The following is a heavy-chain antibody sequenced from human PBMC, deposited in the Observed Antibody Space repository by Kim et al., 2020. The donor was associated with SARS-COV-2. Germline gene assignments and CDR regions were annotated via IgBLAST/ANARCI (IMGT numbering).Heavy chain of an antibody. D-gene: IGHD2-2*01. J-gene: IGHJ3*02. Sequence: SETLSLTCTVSGGSISSSSYYWGWIRQPPGKGLEWIGSIYYSGSTYYNPSLKRRVTISVDTSKNQFSLKLSSVTAADTAVYYCARVGGSSTSCYAGGCITMSDVAFDIWGQGTMVTVSS. CDR2: IYYSGST. CDR1: GGSISSSSYY. CDR3: ARVGGSSTSCYAGGCITMSDVAFDI. V-gene: IGHV4-39*07.